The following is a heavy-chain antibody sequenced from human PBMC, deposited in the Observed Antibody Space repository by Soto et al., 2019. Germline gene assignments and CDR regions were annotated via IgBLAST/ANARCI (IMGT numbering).Heavy chain of an antibody. D-gene: IGHD6-13*01. CDR3: ARGLGSSSWYYYYYYGMDV. CDR2: INHSGST. Sequence: SETLSLTCAVYGGSFSGYYWSWIRQPPGKGLEWIGEINHSGSTNYNPSLKSRVTISVDTSKNQFSLKLSSVTAADTAVYYCARGLGSSSWYYYYYYGMDVWGQGTTVTVPS. J-gene: IGHJ6*02. V-gene: IGHV4-34*01. CDR1: GGSFSGYY.